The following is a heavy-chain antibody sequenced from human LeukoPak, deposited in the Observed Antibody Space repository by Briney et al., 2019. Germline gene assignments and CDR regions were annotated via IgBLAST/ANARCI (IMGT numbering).Heavy chain of an antibody. D-gene: IGHD3-10*01. J-gene: IGHJ1*01. CDR2: FDPEDGET. CDR1: GYTLTELS. CDR3: ATGIFGDEYFQH. V-gene: IGHV1-24*01. Sequence: ASVKVSCKVSGYTLTELSMHWVRQAPGKGLEWMGGFDPEDGETIYAQKFQGGVTMTEDTSTDTAYMELSSLRSEDTAVYYCATGIFGDEYFQHWGQGTLVTVSS.